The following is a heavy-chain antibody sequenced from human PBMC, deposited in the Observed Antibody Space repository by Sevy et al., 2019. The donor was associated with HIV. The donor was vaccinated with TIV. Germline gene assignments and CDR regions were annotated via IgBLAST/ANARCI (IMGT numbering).Heavy chain of an antibody. J-gene: IGHJ4*02. CDR3: TRALATVVTPEYYFDY. CDR1: GFTFGDYA. CDR2: IRRNSYEPYGGTT. V-gene: IGHV3-49*03. D-gene: IGHD4-17*01. Sequence: SLRLSCTVSGFTFGDYAMSWSRQAPGKGLEWVAFIRRNSYEPYGGTTEYAASVKGRFTISRDDSKSIAYLQMNSLKTEDTAVYYCTRALATVVTPEYYFDYWGQGTLVTVSS.